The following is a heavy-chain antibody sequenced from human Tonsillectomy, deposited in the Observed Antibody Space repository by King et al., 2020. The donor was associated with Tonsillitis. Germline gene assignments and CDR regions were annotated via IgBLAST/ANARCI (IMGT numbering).Heavy chain of an antibody. V-gene: IGHV4-59*01. J-gene: IGHJ2*01. CDR2: FYYSGST. CDR1: GGSISSYY. CDR3: ARVHSSTYWYFDL. Sequence: QLQESGPGLVKSSETLSLTCTVSGGSISSYYWSWIRQPPGKGLEWIAYFYYSGSTDYDPSLKSRVTISIDTSKNQFSLKLSSVPAADTAVYYCARVHSSTYWYFDLWGRGTLVTVSS. D-gene: IGHD6-13*01.